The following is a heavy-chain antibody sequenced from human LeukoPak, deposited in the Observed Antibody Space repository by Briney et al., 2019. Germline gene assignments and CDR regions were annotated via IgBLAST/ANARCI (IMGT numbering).Heavy chain of an antibody. CDR3: AREKNSSSWAFDY. Sequence: PGGSLRLSCTASGFTFSNHAMSWVRQAPGKGLEWVSAIGGDGRGTDYADSVKGRFTISRDNAKNSLHLQMNSLRAEDTAVYYCAREKNSSSWAFDYWGQGTLVTVSS. CDR1: GFTFSNHA. J-gene: IGHJ4*02. V-gene: IGHV3-23*01. D-gene: IGHD6-13*01. CDR2: IGGDGRGT.